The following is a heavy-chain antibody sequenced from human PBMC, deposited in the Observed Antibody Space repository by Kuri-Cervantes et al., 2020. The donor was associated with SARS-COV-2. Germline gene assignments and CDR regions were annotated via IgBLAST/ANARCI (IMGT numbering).Heavy chain of an antibody. V-gene: IGHV3-48*03. CDR1: GFTFSSYE. Sequence: GESLKISCAASGFTFSSYEMNWVRQAPGKGLEWVSYISSSGSTIYYADSVKGRFTISRDNAKNSLYLQMNGLRAEDTAVYYCARGDSSGYLYYFDYWGQGTLVTVSS. J-gene: IGHJ4*02. CDR3: ARGDSSGYLYYFDY. D-gene: IGHD3-22*01. CDR2: ISSSGSTI.